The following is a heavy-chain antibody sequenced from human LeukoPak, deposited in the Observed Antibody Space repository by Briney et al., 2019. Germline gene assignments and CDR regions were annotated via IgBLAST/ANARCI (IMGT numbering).Heavy chain of an antibody. CDR3: ARGCGGTYYDFWSGYYAAPPFDP. Sequence: ASVKVSCKASGYTFTSYGISWVRQAPGQGLEWMGWISAYNGNTNYAQKFQGRVTVTRNTSISTAYMELSSLRSEDTAVYYCARGCGGTYYDFWSGYYAAPPFDPWGQGTLVTVSS. J-gene: IGHJ5*02. V-gene: IGHV1-18*01. CDR1: GYTFTSYG. D-gene: IGHD3-3*01. CDR2: ISAYNGNT.